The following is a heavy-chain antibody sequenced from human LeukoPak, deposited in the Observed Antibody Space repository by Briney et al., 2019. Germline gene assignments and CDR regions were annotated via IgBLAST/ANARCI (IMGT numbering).Heavy chain of an antibody. J-gene: IGHJ4*02. CDR3: ARGRLGATY. D-gene: IGHD1-26*01. V-gene: IGHV4-61*01. Sequence: SETLSLTCTVSGGSVSRGSYYWSWTRQPPGKGLEWIGYIHHRGATNYSPSLKSRVTISVDMSKNQFFLNLTSVTAADTAAYYCARGRLGATYWGQGTLVTVSS. CDR1: GGSVSRGSYY. CDR2: IHHRGAT.